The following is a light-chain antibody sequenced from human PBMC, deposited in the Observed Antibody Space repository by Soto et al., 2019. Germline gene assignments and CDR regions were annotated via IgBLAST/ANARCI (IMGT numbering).Light chain of an antibody. V-gene: IGKV1-5*03. CDR3: SQSSNYVWT. J-gene: IGKJ1*01. Sequence: IQMTQSPSTLSASVGDRVTITCRASQNINTWLAWYQQKPGAHPKLLIFKASHLQSGVSSRFSGAGSGTRFTLTIGGLQPDDFATYYCSQSSNYVWTFGQGTKVEVK. CDR2: KAS. CDR1: QNINTW.